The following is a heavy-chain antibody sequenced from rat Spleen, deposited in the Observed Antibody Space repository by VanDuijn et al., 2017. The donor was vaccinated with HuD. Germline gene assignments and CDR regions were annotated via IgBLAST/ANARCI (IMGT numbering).Heavy chain of an antibody. D-gene: IGHD5-1*01. CDR1: GFSLTRYN. V-gene: IGHV2-45*01. CDR2: MWSGGNT. CDR3: AREVLTGRGYYFDY. J-gene: IGHJ2*01. Sequence: QVQLMESGPGLVQPSETLSLTCTVSGFSLTRYNVHWVRQPPGKGLAWMGVMWSGGNTVYHSALKSRLSISRDTSKNQVFLKMNSLQSEDTTTYYCAREVLTGRGYYFDYWGQGVMVTVSS.